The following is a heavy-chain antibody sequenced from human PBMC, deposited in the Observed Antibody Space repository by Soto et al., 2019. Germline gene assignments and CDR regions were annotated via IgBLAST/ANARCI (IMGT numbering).Heavy chain of an antibody. CDR3: AIEAKGSGNWFDP. CDR2: IYYSGST. D-gene: IGHD3-10*01. J-gene: IGHJ5*02. CDR1: GGSISSGGYY. Sequence: QVQLQESGPGLVKPSQTLSLTCTVSGGSISSGGYYWSWIRQHPGKGLAWIGYIYYSGSTYYNPSLHSRVTMSVDTSKNQFSLKLSSVTAADTAVYYCAIEAKGSGNWFDPWGQGTLVTVSS. V-gene: IGHV4-31*03.